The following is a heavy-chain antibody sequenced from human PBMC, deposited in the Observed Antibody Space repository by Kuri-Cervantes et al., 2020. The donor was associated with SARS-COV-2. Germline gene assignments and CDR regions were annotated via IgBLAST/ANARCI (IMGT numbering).Heavy chain of an antibody. V-gene: IGHV5-51*01. CDR1: GNSFTNYW. Sequence: KVSCKGSGNSFTNYWIGWVRQMPGKGLEWMGIIYPGDSDTRYSPSFQGQVTILADKSINTAYLQWSRLKASDTAMYYCARPILGLGELSPVDYWGQGTLVTVSS. CDR3: ARPILGLGELSPVDY. CDR2: IYPGDSDT. D-gene: IGHD3-16*02. J-gene: IGHJ4*02.